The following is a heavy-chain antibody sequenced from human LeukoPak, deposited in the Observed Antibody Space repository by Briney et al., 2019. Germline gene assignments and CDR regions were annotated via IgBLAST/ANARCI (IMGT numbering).Heavy chain of an antibody. V-gene: IGHV5-51*01. Sequence: GESLKISCKGSGYTFTTYWIGWVRQMPGKGLGWMGIIYPGDSDTRYSPSFQGQVTISADKSISTAYLQWSSLKASDTAMYYCARRQDIAATGSGVDYWGQGTLVTVSS. CDR3: ARRQDIAATGSGVDY. J-gene: IGHJ4*02. D-gene: IGHD6-13*01. CDR1: GYTFTTYW. CDR2: IYPGDSDT.